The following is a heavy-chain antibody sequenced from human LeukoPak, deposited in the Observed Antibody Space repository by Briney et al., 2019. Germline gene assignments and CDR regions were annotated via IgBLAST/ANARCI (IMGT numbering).Heavy chain of an antibody. V-gene: IGHV1-69*13. Sequence: ASVKVSCKASGGTFSSYAISWVRQAPGQGLEWMGRIIPIFGTANYAQKFQGRVTITADESTSTAYMELSSLRSEDTAVYYCARSTYGDYSGPVDYWGQGTLVTVSS. CDR1: GGTFSSYA. D-gene: IGHD4-17*01. J-gene: IGHJ4*02. CDR3: ARSTYGDYSGPVDY. CDR2: IIPIFGTA.